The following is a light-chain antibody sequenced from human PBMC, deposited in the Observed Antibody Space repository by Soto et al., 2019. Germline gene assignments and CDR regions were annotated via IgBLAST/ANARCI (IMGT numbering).Light chain of an antibody. CDR3: QVCGFLLVS. CDR2: DAS. Sequence: DIVLTQNKATLSLSPGERATLSFRASQSVNNYLHWYQQKPGQAPRLLIFDASNRATGIPARFSGSGSATDFTLTISFLEPEDFIVYCCQVCGFLLVSFG. V-gene: IGKV3-11*01. CDR1: QSVNNY. J-gene: IGKJ2*01.